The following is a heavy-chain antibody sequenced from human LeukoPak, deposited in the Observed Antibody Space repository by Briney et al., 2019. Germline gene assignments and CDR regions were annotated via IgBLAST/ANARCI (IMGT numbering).Heavy chain of an antibody. Sequence: GGSLRLSCAASGFTFSSYSMNWVRQAPGKGLEWVSSTSSSSSYIYYADSVKGRFTISRDNAKNSLYLQMNSLRAEDTAVYYCARYGGYNWFDPWGQGTLVTVSS. CDR2: TSSSSSYI. CDR1: GFTFSSYS. V-gene: IGHV3-21*01. D-gene: IGHD4-23*01. CDR3: ARYGGYNWFDP. J-gene: IGHJ5*02.